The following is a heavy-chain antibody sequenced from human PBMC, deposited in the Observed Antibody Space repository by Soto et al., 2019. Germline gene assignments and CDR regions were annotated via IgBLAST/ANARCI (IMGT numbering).Heavy chain of an antibody. Sequence: ASVKVSCKASGYTFTSYAMHWVRQAPGQRLEWMGWINAGNGNTKYSQKFQGRVTITRDTSASTACMELSSLRSEDTAVYYCARGRLAKLLWFGEARRDGMDVWGEGTTVTVSS. D-gene: IGHD3-10*01. CDR2: INAGNGNT. V-gene: IGHV1-3*01. J-gene: IGHJ6*04. CDR3: ARGRLAKLLWFGEARRDGMDV. CDR1: GYTFTSYA.